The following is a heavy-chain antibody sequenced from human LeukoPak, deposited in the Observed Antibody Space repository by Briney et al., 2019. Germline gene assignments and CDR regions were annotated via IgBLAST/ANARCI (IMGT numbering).Heavy chain of an antibody. CDR1: GFDFSRYS. CDR2: ISNHGLDI. J-gene: IGHJ5*02. Sequence: GGSLRLSCTASGFDFSRYSMNWVRHAPGRGLEWVSAISNHGLDIYYADSLKGRLTISRDNAENTVYLEMSDLRAEDTALYYCAKDSIIGKSWGFDLWGEGTLVTVSP. CDR3: AKDSIIGKSWGFDL. D-gene: IGHD3-10*01. V-gene: IGHV3-21*01.